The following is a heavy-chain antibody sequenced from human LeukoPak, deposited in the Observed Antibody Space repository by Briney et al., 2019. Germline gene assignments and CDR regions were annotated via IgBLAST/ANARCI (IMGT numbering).Heavy chain of an antibody. CDR1: GFTFSTYT. Sequence: GGSLRLSCAASGFTFSTYTMNWVRQAPGKGLEWVSSITGSSSYIYYADSVKGRFTISRDNAQNSLYLQMNSLRADDTAVYYCAKGSDFDYWGQGTLVTASS. D-gene: IGHD1-26*01. CDR2: ITGSSSYI. V-gene: IGHV3-21*01. CDR3: AKGSDFDY. J-gene: IGHJ4*02.